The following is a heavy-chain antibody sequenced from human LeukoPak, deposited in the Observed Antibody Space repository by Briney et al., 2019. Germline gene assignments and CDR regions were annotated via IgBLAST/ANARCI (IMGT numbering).Heavy chain of an antibody. CDR2: ISPNSGGT. Sequence: ASVKVSCKASGYTFTGYYMNWVRQAPGQGLEWMGWISPNSGGTNYAQKFQGRVTMTSDTSINTGYMELSSLKSDDTAVYYCVRKSATRRTSEFDYWGQGSLVTVSS. CDR1: GYTFTGYY. D-gene: IGHD2-2*01. V-gene: IGHV1-2*02. CDR3: VRKSATRRTSEFDY. J-gene: IGHJ4*02.